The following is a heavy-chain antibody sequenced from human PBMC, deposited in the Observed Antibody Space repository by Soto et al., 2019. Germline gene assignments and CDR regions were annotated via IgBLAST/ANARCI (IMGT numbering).Heavy chain of an antibody. V-gene: IGHV3-23*01. D-gene: IGHD3-10*01. CDR3: AAPGAGSFDL. J-gene: IGHJ3*01. CDR1: GYTFSNYA. Sequence: QLLDSGGGLAPPGGSLRLSCAASGYTFSNYAMSWIRQAPGKGLEWVSTIRGNGDGAYYTDSVKGRFTISRDNSKNTLSLQMNSLRVEDTALYYCAAPGAGSFDLWGQGTMVTVSS. CDR2: IRGNGDGA.